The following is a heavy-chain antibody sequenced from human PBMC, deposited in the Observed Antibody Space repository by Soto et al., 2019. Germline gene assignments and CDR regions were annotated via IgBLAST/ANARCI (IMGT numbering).Heavy chain of an antibody. V-gene: IGHV2-5*01. CDR2: IYWNDDT. CDR1: GFSLSTGGVG. CDR3: ARYSDFWSGYPLDY. J-gene: IGHJ4*02. D-gene: IGHD3-3*01. Sequence: SGPTLVNPTQTPTLTCTFSGFSLSTGGVGVGCIRQPPGKALEWLALIYWNDDTRYSPSLKSRLTITKDTSKNHVVLTMTTMDPVRTAGHYCARYSDFWSGYPLDYWGQGILVTISS.